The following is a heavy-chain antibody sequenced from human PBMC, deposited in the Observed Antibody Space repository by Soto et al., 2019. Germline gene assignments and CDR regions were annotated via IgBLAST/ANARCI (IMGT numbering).Heavy chain of an antibody. J-gene: IGHJ5*02. CDR2: IVVGSGNT. D-gene: IGHD2-2*01. CDR1: GFTFTSSA. Sequence: SVKVSCKASGFTFTSSAVQWVRQARGQRLGWIGWIVVGSGNTNYAQKFQERVTITRDMSTSTAYMELSSLRSEDTAVYYCAATRVPAATWRLDPWGQGTLVTVS. CDR3: AATRVPAATWRLDP. V-gene: IGHV1-58*01.